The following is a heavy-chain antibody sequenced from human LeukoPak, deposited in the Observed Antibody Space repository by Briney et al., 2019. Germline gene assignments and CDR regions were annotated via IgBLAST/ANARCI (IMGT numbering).Heavy chain of an antibody. D-gene: IGHD4-17*01. CDR3: ARDKTVDYYGMDV. Sequence: PGGFLRLSCAASGFTVSSNYMSWVRQAPGKGLEWVSVIYSGGSTYYADSVKGRFTISRDNSKNTLYLQMNSLRAEDTAVYYCARDKTVDYYGMDVWGQGTTVTVSS. V-gene: IGHV3-53*01. J-gene: IGHJ6*02. CDR2: IYSGGST. CDR1: GFTVSSNY.